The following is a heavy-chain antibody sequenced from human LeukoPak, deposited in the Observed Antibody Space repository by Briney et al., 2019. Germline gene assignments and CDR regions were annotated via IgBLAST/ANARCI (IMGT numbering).Heavy chain of an antibody. CDR2: IIPILGIA. CDR1: GGTFSSYA. J-gene: IGHJ6*02. V-gene: IGHV1-69*04. Sequence: GSSVKVSCKASGGTFSSYAISWVRQALGQGLEWMGRIIPILGIANYAQKFQGRVTITADKSTSTAYMELSSLRSEDTAVYYCAGDCGGDCYFDYYYGMDVWGQGTTVTVSS. D-gene: IGHD2-21*02. CDR3: AGDCGGDCYFDYYYGMDV.